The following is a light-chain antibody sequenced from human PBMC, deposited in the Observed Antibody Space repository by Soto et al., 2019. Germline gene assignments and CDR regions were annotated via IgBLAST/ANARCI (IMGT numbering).Light chain of an antibody. CDR1: QSISNY. Sequence: DIQLTQSPSSLSASVGYRVSISCRASQSISNYLNWYQQKPGKAPKVLIFAASRLQSGVPPRFSGSGSGTDFTLTISSLEPEDFAVYYCQQRSNWPITFGQGTRLEIK. CDR2: AAS. J-gene: IGKJ5*01. CDR3: QQRSNWPIT. V-gene: IGKV1-39*01.